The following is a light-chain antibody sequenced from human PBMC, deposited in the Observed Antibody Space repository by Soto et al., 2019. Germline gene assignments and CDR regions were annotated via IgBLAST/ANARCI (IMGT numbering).Light chain of an antibody. J-gene: IGLJ1*01. CDR1: SSDVGGYNH. V-gene: IGLV2-11*01. CDR3: CSYAGSYIYV. CDR2: DVS. Sequence: QSALTQPRSVSGSPGQSVAMSCTGTSSDVGGYNHVSWYQHHPGKGPKLILYDVSKRPSGVPDRFSGSKSGNTASLTISGLQPEDEADYYCCSYAGSYIYVFGTGSKVTVL.